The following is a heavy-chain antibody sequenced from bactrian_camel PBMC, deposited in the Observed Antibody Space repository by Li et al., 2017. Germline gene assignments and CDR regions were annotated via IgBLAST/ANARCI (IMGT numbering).Heavy chain of an antibody. V-gene: IGHV3S55*01. CDR1: GVTIADSD. J-gene: IGHJ4*01. D-gene: IGHD2*01. CDR3: AVYDAYAGRCSFKEDYYDY. CDR2: ISRDGET. Sequence: VQLVESGGGSVQTGGSLRLSCAVSGVTIADSDMGWYRQVPGVGCDLVSTISRDGETLYADSVKGRFTISQDNASKTVVLQINSLKPGDTAMYHCAVYDAYAGRCSFKEDYYDYWGPGTQVTVS.